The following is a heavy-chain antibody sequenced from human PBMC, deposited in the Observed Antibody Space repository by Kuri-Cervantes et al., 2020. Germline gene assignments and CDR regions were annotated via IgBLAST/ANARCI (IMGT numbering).Heavy chain of an antibody. CDR1: GGSFSGYY. J-gene: IGHJ3*02. V-gene: IGHV4-34*01. Sequence: GSLRLFCAVYGGSFSGYYWSWIRQPPGKGLEWIGEINHSGSTNYNPSLKSRVTISVDTSKNQFSLKLSSVTAADTAVYYCAGYDYYDSSGYSEGTDAFDIWGQGTMVTVSS. D-gene: IGHD3-22*01. CDR3: AGYDYYDSSGYSEGTDAFDI. CDR2: INHSGST.